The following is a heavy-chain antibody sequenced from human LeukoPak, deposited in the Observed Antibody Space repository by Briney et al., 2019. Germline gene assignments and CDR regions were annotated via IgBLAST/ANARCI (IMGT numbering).Heavy chain of an antibody. V-gene: IGHV3-7*01. D-gene: IGHD6-19*01. J-gene: IGHJ4*02. CDR3: ARDRHGGQWLVEGLDY. CDR2: IKQDGSEK. CDR1: GFTFSSYW. Sequence: GGSLRLSCAASGFTFSSYWMSWVRQAPGKGLEWVANIKQDGSEKYYVDSVKGRFTISRDNAKNSLYLQMNSLRAEDTAVYYCARDRHGGQWLVEGLDYWGQGTLVTVSS.